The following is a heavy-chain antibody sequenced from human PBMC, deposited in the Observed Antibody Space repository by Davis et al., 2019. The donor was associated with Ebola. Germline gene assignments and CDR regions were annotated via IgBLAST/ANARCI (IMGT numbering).Heavy chain of an antibody. CDR1: GFTFSSYA. CDR2: ISFSGGST. D-gene: IGHD3-3*01. V-gene: IGHV3-23*01. J-gene: IGHJ4*02. CDR3: ARAYYDFWSGYYDY. Sequence: PGGSLRLSCAASGFTFSSYAMSWVRQAPGKGLEWVSAISFSGGSTYYADSVKGRFTISRDNAKNSLDLQMNSLRAEDTAVYYCARAYYDFWSGYYDYWGQGTLVTVSS.